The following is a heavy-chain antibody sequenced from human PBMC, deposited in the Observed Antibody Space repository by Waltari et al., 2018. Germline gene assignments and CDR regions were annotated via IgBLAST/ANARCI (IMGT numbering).Heavy chain of an antibody. CDR2: VSNTGFT. J-gene: IGHJ4*02. D-gene: IGHD3-3*01. Sequence: QVQLQESGPGLVQPSQTLSLTCTVSGASVTTDKSHWNWIRQPAGKGLEWLGRVSNTGFTSYNASLKSRVTISLDTSTNQISLNLNSVTAADTAVYYCATSNNFGLPGAFDSWGQGTPITVSA. CDR1: GASVTTDKSH. CDR3: ATSNNFGLPGAFDS. V-gene: IGHV4-61*02.